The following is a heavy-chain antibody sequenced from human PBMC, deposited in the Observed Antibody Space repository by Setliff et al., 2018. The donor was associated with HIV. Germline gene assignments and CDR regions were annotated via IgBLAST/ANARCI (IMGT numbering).Heavy chain of an antibody. CDR2: IYTSGTT. CDR3: ARGSQWELLPYFDY. J-gene: IGHJ4*02. V-gene: IGHV4-61*09. D-gene: IGHD1-26*01. Sequence: PSETLSLTCTVSGGSISSGSYYWSWIRQPAGKGLEWIGHIYTSGTTYYSPSLEGRVTISLDKSKNQFSLKLSSVTAADTAVFYCARGSQWELLPYFDYWGQGTLVTVSS. CDR1: GGSISSGSYY.